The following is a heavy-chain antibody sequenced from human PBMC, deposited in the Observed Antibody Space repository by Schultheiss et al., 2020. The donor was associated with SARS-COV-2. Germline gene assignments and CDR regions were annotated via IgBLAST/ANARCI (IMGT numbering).Heavy chain of an antibody. CDR2: INRDGSII. Sequence: GGSLRLSCAASGFTFSNYWMHWVRQVPGKGLVWVARINRDGSIINHADHVKGRFTISRDNAKSTLYLEMNSLRDDDTAVYYCARDAGIAIDYWGQGTLVTVSS. D-gene: IGHD1-26*01. V-gene: IGHV3-74*01. CDR1: GFTFSNYW. J-gene: IGHJ4*02. CDR3: ARDAGIAIDY.